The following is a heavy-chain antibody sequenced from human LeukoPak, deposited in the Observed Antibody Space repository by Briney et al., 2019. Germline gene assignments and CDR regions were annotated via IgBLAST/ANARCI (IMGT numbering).Heavy chain of an antibody. D-gene: IGHD6-6*01. CDR1: GGSISNYY. Sequence: PSETLSLTCTVSGGSISNYYWSWIRQPAGKGLEWIGRIYTSGSANYNPSLKSRVTVSVDTSKNQFSLKLNSVTAADTAMYYCARDGSIAARLLYWFDPWGQGTLVTVSS. CDR2: IYTSGSA. CDR3: ARDGSIAARLLYWFDP. J-gene: IGHJ5*02. V-gene: IGHV4-4*07.